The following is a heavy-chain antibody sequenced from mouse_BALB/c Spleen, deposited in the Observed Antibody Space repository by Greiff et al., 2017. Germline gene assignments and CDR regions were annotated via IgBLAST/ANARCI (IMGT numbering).Heavy chain of an antibody. CDR3: AREGYGNSRFAY. Sequence: EVMLVESGGGLVKPGGSLKLSCAASGFTFSSYGMSWVRQTPDKRLELVATINSIGGSTYYPDSVKGRFTISRDNAKNTRYLQMSSLKSEDTAMYYCAREGYGNSRFAYWGQGTLVTVSA. V-gene: IGHV5-6-3*01. CDR1: GFTFSSYG. D-gene: IGHD2-1*01. CDR2: INSIGGST. J-gene: IGHJ3*01.